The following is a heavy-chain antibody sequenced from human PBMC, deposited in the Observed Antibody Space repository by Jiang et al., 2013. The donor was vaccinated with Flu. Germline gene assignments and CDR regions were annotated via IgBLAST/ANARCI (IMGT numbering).Heavy chain of an antibody. CDR2: VYDSGST. CDR1: GGSRSSYY. D-gene: IGHD3-16*01. Sequence: KPSETLSLTCIVSGGSRSSYYWSWIRQPPGKGLEWIGHVYDSGSTTYNPSLRSRVSISVDTSKNQCSLKLSSVTAADTAVYYCATYDYVWGSYPYTTRGYGYFQHWGQGTLVTVSS. V-gene: IGHV4-59*01. CDR3: ATYDYVWGSYPYTTRGYGYFQH. J-gene: IGHJ1*01.